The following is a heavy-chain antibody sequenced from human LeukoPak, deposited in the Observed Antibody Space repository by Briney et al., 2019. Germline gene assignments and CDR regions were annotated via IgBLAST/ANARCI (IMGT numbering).Heavy chain of an antibody. CDR2: ISGSGGST. Sequence: GGSLRLSCAASGFTFSSYATSWVRQAPGKGLEWVSAISGSGGSTYYADSVKGRFTISRDNSKNTLYLQMNSLRAEDTAVYYCAKGTYYYDSSGYPNPMYYFDYWGQGTLVTVSS. D-gene: IGHD3-22*01. CDR1: GFTFSSYA. CDR3: AKGTYYYDSSGYPNPMYYFDY. V-gene: IGHV3-23*01. J-gene: IGHJ4*02.